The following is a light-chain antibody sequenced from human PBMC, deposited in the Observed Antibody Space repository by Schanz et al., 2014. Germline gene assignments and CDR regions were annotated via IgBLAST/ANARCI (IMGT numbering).Light chain of an antibody. Sequence: DVVMTQSPLSLPVTLGQPASISCRSSQSLVYSDGNTYLHWFQQRPGQSPRRLIYNVSNRDSGVPDRFSGSGSGTDFTLKISRVEAEDVGVYYCMQGTHWLWTFGQGTKVEIK. CDR1: QSLVYSDGNTY. V-gene: IGKV2-30*01. CDR2: NVS. CDR3: MQGTHWLWT. J-gene: IGKJ1*01.